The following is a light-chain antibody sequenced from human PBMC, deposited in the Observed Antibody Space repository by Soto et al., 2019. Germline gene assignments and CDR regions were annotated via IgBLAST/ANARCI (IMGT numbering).Light chain of an antibody. V-gene: IGLV1-40*01. Sequence: QSVLTQPPSVSGAPGPRVIISCTGSRSNIGAGYAVHWYRRLPGTAPKLLTSGNNNRPSGVPDRFSGSKSGTSASLAIAGLQAEDEADYFRQSYDSSLSIWVFGGGTQLTVL. J-gene: IGLJ3*02. CDR1: RSNIGAGYA. CDR3: QSYDSSLSIWV. CDR2: GNN.